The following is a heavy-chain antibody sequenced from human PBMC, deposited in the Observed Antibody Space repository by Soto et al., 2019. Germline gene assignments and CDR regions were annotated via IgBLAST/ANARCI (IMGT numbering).Heavy chain of an antibody. CDR3: AAFCSSGGCPPGPWN. CDR2: INPNGGST. V-gene: IGHV1-46*03. CDR1: GYSFTTYY. J-gene: IGHJ3*01. Sequence: QVVQSGAEVRKPGASVKVSCKASGYSFTTYYIHWFRQAPGQGLEWMAIINPNGGSTNYAQNFQGRSTVTRDITASLGYMQLSSLRSDDAAVYYCAAFCSSGGCPPGPWNWGRGTMVTVSS. D-gene: IGHD2-15*01.